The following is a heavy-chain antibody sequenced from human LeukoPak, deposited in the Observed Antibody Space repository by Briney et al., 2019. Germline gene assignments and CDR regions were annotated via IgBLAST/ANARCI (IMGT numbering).Heavy chain of an antibody. CDR3: ARGQPVPADKYPEGY. J-gene: IGHJ4*02. CDR2: INPNSGGT. V-gene: IGHV1-2*02. D-gene: IGHD2-2*01. CDR1: GYTFASHD. Sequence: ASVKVSCKASGYTFASHDIIWVRQAPGQGLEWMGWINPNSGGTNYAQKFQGRVTMTRDTSISTAYMELSRLRSDDTAVYYCARGQPVPADKYPEGYWGQGTLVTVSS.